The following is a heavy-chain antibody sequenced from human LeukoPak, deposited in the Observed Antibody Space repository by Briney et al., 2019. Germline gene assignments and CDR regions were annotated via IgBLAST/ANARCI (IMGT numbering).Heavy chain of an antibody. J-gene: IGHJ4*02. CDR1: GFTFSSCS. V-gene: IGHV3-21*01. Sequence: GGSLRLSCAASGFTFSSCSMNWVRQAPGKGLEWVSSISSSSSYIYYADSVKGRFTISRDNAKNSLYLQMNSLRAEDTAVYYCARDLSLFPFDYWGQGTLVTVSS. CDR2: ISSSSSYI. D-gene: IGHD3-16*02. CDR3: ARDLSLFPFDY.